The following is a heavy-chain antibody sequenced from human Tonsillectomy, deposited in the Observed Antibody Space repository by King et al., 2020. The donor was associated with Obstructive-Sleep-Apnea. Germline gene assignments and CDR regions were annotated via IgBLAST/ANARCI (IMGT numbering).Heavy chain of an antibody. D-gene: IGHD3-16*02. J-gene: IGHJ4*02. CDR2: IYYSGST. CDR3: ARSPFTFGGVIVKGYFDY. Sequence: QLQESGPGLVKPSETLSLTCTVSGVSISSYYWSWIRQPPGKGLEWIGYIYYSGSTNYNPSLKSRVTISVDTSKNQFSLKLSSVTAADTAVYYCARSPFTFGGVIVKGYFDYWGQGTLVTVSS. V-gene: IGHV4-59*01. CDR1: GVSISSYY.